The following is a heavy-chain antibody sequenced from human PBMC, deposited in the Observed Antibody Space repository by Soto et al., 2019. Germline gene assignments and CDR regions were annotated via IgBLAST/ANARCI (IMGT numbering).Heavy chain of an antibody. V-gene: IGHV4-59*12. CDR2: IYFSGSA. D-gene: IGHD6-19*01. J-gene: IGHJ4*02. CDR3: ARAGGLGAVAVDY. CDR1: GGSIISYY. Sequence: PSVILSLTCSVAGGSIISYYWSWIRQHPGKGLEWIGNIYFSGSANYNPSLKSRVSISVDTSKNQFSLKLSSVTAADTAVYYCARAGGLGAVAVDYWGQGPLVTVS.